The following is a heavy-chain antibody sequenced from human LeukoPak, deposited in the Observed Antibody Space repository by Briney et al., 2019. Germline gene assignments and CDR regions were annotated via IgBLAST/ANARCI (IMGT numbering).Heavy chain of an antibody. CDR2: IFPGDSDT. J-gene: IGHJ4*02. D-gene: IGHD2-15*01. CDR1: EYSFATYW. V-gene: IGHV5-51*01. Sequence: GESLQISCKGSEYSFATYWIGWVRQLPGQGLEWMGIIFPGDSDTRYSPSFQGQVTISADKSISTAYLQWSSLKASDTAIYYCASEYCSGGNCYFDYWGQGTLVTVSS. CDR3: ASEYCSGGNCYFDY.